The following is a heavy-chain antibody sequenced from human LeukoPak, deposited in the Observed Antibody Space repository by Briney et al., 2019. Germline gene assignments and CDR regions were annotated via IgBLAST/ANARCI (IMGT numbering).Heavy chain of an antibody. Sequence: GGSLRLSCAASGFVVGGNYMSWVRQAPGKGLEWVSVIYSGGSTYYADSVKGRFSTSRDSSTSTLFLQMDSLRVEDTAMYYCARPTDGDSTRYGMDVWGQGTTVTVSS. CDR3: ARPTDGDSTRYGMDV. CDR1: GFVVGGNY. V-gene: IGHV3-53*01. D-gene: IGHD2-21*02. CDR2: IYSGGST. J-gene: IGHJ6*02.